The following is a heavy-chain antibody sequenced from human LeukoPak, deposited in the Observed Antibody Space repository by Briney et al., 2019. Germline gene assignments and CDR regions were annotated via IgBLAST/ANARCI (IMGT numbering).Heavy chain of an antibody. V-gene: IGHV3-53*01. D-gene: IGHD6-6*01. CDR3: AKDPLLGLEYSSSYFDY. J-gene: IGHJ4*02. CDR1: GFTVSSNY. CDR2: IYSGGST. Sequence: GGSLRLSCAASGFTVSSNYMSWVRQAPGKGLEWVSVIYSGGSTYYADSVKGRFTISRDNSKNTLYLQMNSLRAEDTAVYYCAKDPLLGLEYSSSYFDYWGQGTLVTVSS.